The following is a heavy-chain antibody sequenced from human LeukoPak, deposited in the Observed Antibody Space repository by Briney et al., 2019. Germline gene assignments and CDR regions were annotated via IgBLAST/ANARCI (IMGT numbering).Heavy chain of an antibody. D-gene: IGHD3-22*01. Sequence: SETLSLTCTVSGGSISSYYWSWIRQPPGKGLEWIGYIYYSGSTNYNPSLKGRVTISVDTSKNQFSLKLSSVTAADTAVYYCARWPYYDNVWGQGTMVTVSS. CDR2: IYYSGST. CDR1: GGSISSYY. CDR3: ARWPYYDNV. J-gene: IGHJ3*01. V-gene: IGHV4-59*01.